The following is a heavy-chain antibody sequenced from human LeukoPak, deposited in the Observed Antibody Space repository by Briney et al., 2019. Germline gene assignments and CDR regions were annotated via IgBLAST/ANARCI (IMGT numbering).Heavy chain of an antibody. Sequence: ASVEVSCKASGYTFTGYYMHWVRQAPGQGLEWMGWINPNSGGTNYAQKFQGRVTMTRDTSISTAYMELSRLRSDDTAVYYCARAFGGVVYFDYWGQGTLVTVSS. CDR1: GYTFTGYY. V-gene: IGHV1-2*02. CDR3: ARAFGGVVYFDY. CDR2: INPNSGGT. D-gene: IGHD3-16*01. J-gene: IGHJ4*02.